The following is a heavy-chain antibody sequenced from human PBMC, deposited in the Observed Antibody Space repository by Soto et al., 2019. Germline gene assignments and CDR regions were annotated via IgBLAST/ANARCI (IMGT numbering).Heavy chain of an antibody. V-gene: IGHV1-8*01. Sequence: ASVKVSCKASGYTFTSYDINWVRQATGQGLEWMGWMNPNSGNTGYAQKFQGRVTMTRNTSISTAYMELSSLRSEDTAVYYCARLYCISTSCYRYYHYYYGMDVWGQGTTVTVSS. J-gene: IGHJ6*02. CDR3: ARLYCISTSCYRYYHYYYGMDV. D-gene: IGHD2-2*01. CDR2: MNPNSGNT. CDR1: GYTFTSYD.